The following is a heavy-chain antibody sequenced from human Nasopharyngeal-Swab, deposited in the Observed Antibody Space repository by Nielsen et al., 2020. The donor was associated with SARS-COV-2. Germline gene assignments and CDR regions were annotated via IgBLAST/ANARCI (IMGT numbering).Heavy chain of an antibody. V-gene: IGHV3-53*01. CDR3: ARDRVSNYENYYYYGMDV. J-gene: IGHJ6*02. CDR1: GFTVSSNY. CDR2: IYSGGST. D-gene: IGHD4-11*01. Sequence: GGSLRLSCAASGFTVSSNYMSWVRQAPGKGLEWVSVIYSGGSTYYADSVKGRFTISRDNSKNTLYLQMNSLRAEDTAVYYCARDRVSNYENYYYYGMDVWGQGTTVTVSS.